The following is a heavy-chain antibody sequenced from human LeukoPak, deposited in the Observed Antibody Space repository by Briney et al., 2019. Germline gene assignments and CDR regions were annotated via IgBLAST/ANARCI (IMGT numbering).Heavy chain of an antibody. Sequence: ASVKVSCKASGYTFTGYYMHWVRQAPGQGLEWMGWINPNSGGTNYAQKFQGRVTMTRDTSISTAYMELSRLRSDDTAVYYCARDLGGMVRGEGMGRKIGDYWGQGTLVTVSS. CDR1: GYTFTGYY. V-gene: IGHV1-2*02. CDR3: ARDLGGMVRGEGMGRKIGDY. D-gene: IGHD3-10*01. J-gene: IGHJ4*02. CDR2: INPNSGGT.